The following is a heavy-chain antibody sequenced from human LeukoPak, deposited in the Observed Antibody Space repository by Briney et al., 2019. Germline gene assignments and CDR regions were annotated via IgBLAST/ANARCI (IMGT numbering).Heavy chain of an antibody. CDR3: ARETGRGNAFDI. Sequence: SGGSLRLSCAASGFTFSSYAMSWVRQAPGTGLEWVSTISGSGGSTYYADSVKGRFTISRDNSKNTLYLQMNSLRAEDTAVYYCARETGRGNAFDIWGQGTMVTVSS. CDR2: ISGSGGST. D-gene: IGHD1-14*01. V-gene: IGHV3-23*01. J-gene: IGHJ3*02. CDR1: GFTFSSYA.